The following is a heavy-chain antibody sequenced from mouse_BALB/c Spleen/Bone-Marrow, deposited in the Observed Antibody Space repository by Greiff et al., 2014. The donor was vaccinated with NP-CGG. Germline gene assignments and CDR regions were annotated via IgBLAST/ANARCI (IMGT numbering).Heavy chain of an antibody. J-gene: IGHJ4*01. CDR1: GYSFTYYT. CDR2: INPSSGYT. Sequence: VQLQESAAELARPGASVKMSCKASGYSFTYYTMHWVKQRPGQGLEWIGYINPSSGYTDYNQKFKDKTTLTTDKSSSTAYVQLSSLTSEDAAVYYCVRENYDYDGDAMDYWGQGTSVTVSS. D-gene: IGHD2-4*01. V-gene: IGHV1-4*02. CDR3: VRENYDYDGDAMDY.